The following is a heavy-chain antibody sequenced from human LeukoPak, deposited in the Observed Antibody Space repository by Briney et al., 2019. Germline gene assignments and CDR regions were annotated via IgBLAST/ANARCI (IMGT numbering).Heavy chain of an antibody. CDR2: MYYSGST. V-gene: IGHV4-59*08. J-gene: IGHJ5*02. D-gene: IGHD6-13*01. CDR3: ARGAAPGIRSWFDP. CDR1: GGSMSSYY. Sequence: PSETLSLTCTVSGGSMSSYYWSWIRQPPGKGLEWIGYMYYSGSTNYNPSLKSRVTISVDTSKNQFSLKLSSVTAADTAVYYCARGAAPGIRSWFDPWGQGTLVTVSS.